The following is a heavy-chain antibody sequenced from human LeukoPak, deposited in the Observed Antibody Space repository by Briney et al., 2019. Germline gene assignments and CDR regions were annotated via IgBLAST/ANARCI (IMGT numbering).Heavy chain of an antibody. Sequence: GGSLRLSRAASGFTFSSYAMHWVRQAPGKGLEWVAVISYDGSNKYYADSVKGRFTISRDNAKNTLYLQMNSLRAGDTAVYYCVRGDGHLLSSFVDYWGQGTLVTVSA. CDR2: ISYDGSNK. CDR3: VRGDGHLLSSFVDY. D-gene: IGHD2-2*01. V-gene: IGHV3-30-3*01. CDR1: GFTFSSYA. J-gene: IGHJ4*02.